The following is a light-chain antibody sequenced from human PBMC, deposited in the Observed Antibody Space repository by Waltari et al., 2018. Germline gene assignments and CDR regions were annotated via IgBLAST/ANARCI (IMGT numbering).Light chain of an antibody. CDR3: AARDDGQSGPYWL. J-gene: IGLJ3*02. Sequence: QSVLTQPPSASGTPGQTVTISCSGSSSNIGSNYVFWYQQFPGKAPQLLIFRNSRRPARAPARFSAAKSGTSASLAISGLRSEDEAVYYCAARDDGQSGPYWLFGGGTKLTVL. CDR1: SSNIGSNY. V-gene: IGLV1-47*01. CDR2: RNS.